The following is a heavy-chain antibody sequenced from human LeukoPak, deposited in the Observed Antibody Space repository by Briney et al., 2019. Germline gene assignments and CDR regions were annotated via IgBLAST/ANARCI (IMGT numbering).Heavy chain of an antibody. V-gene: IGHV4-34*01. CDR1: GGSFSGYY. CDR2: INHSGST. CDR3: ARGHRSIYYGSGSKAFDI. Sequence: SETLSLTCAVYGGSFSGYYWSWIRQPPGKGLEWIGEINHSGSTNYNPSLKSRVTISVDTSKNQFSLKLSSVTAADTAVYYCARGHRSIYYGSGSKAFDIWGQGTMVTVSS. J-gene: IGHJ3*02. D-gene: IGHD3-10*01.